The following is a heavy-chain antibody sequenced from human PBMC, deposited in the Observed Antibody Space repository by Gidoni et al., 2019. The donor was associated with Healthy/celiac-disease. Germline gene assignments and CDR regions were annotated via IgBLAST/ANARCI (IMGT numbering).Heavy chain of an antibody. D-gene: IGHD4-17*01. CDR3: ARDRGVTTAEFDY. CDR2: IWYDGSNK. CDR1: GSTVSSYG. Sequence: VQRVEPGGRVVQPGRSLRPSCAASGSTVSSYGMHWVRQAPGKGLEWVAVIWYDGSNKYYADSVKGRFTISRDNSKNTLYLQMNSLRAEDTAVYYCARDRGVTTAEFDYWGQGTLVTVSS. V-gene: IGHV3-33*01. J-gene: IGHJ4*02.